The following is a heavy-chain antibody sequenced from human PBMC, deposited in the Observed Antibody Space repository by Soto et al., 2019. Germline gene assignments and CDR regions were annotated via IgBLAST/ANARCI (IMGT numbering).Heavy chain of an antibody. CDR2: MSHSGGT. CDR3: GCVERGTATTVIDAFDF. CDR1: GGFVSSGSYY. D-gene: IGHD1-1*01. J-gene: IGHJ3*01. Sequence: QVQLQQWGAGLLKPSETLSLTCAVYGGFVSSGSYYWSWIRQPPGTGLEWIGEMSHSGGTHFNPSLKSRVSISVVTSKFQFSLKMTSVTASDTAMYYCGCVERGTATTVIDAFDFLGPGTMVTVSS. V-gene: IGHV4-34*01.